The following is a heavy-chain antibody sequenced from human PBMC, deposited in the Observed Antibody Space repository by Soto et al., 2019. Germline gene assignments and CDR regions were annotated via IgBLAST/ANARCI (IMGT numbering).Heavy chain of an antibody. J-gene: IGHJ4*02. V-gene: IGHV4-59*08. Sequence: PSETLSLTCTVSGGSISSYYWSWIRQPPGKGLDWIGYIYYSGSTNYNPSLKSRVTISVDTSKNQFSLKLSSVTAADTAVYYCARIRYFDWLIDYWGQGTLVTVSS. CDR1: GGSISSYY. CDR2: IYYSGST. D-gene: IGHD3-9*01. CDR3: ARIRYFDWLIDY.